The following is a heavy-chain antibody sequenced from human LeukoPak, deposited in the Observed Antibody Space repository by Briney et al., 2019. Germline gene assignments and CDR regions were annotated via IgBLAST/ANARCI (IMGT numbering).Heavy chain of an antibody. D-gene: IGHD4-17*01. CDR1: GGTFSSYA. CDR3: ARGNLDYGGNWFDP. J-gene: IGHJ5*02. V-gene: IGHV1-69*01. CDR2: IIPIFGTA. Sequence: GSSVKVSYKASGGTFSSYAISWVRQAPGQGLEWMGGIIPIFGTANYAQKFQGRVTITADESTSTAYMELSSLRSEDTAVYYCARGNLDYGGNWFDPWGQGTLVTVSS.